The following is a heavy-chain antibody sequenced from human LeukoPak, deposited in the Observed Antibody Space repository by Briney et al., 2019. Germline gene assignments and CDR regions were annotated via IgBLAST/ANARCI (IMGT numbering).Heavy chain of an antibody. CDR3: AREGRLPFDY. D-gene: IGHD4-11*01. CDR2: INHSGST. Sequence: SGTLSLTCAVYGGSFSGYYWSWIRQPPGKGLEWIGEINHSGSTNYNPSLKSRVTISVDTSKNQFSLKLSSVTAADTAVYYCAREGRLPFDYWGQGTLVTVSS. V-gene: IGHV4-34*01. J-gene: IGHJ4*02. CDR1: GGSFSGYY.